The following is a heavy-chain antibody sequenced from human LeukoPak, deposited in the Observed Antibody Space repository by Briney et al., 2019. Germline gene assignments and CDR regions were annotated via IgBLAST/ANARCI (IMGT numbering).Heavy chain of an antibody. CDR1: GYTFTYYY. V-gene: IGHV1-2*02. CDR3: VRDRNDFWSGFLY. CDR2: INPDSGGK. Sequence: ASVTVSCKASGYTFTYYYFHWVRQAPGQGLEWMGWINPDSGGKGYAEKFKGRVTLTRDTTISTVYMEMSSLRSDDTAIYYCVRDRNDFWSGFLYWGQGTLVTVSS. D-gene: IGHD3-3*01. J-gene: IGHJ4*02.